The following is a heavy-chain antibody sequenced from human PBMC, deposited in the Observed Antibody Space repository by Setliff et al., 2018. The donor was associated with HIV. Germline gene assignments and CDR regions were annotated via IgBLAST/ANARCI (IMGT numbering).Heavy chain of an antibody. CDR2: IYHSGST. V-gene: IGHV4-38-2*02. CDR1: GYSISSGYY. CDR3: AREGDYGDYTQNFDY. D-gene: IGHD4-17*01. Sequence: KPSETLSLTCAVSGYSISSGYYWGWIRQPPGKGLEWIGSIYHSGSTYYNPSLKSRVTISVDTSKNQFSLKLSSVTAADTAVYYCAREGDYGDYTQNFDYWGQGTLVTVSS. J-gene: IGHJ4*02.